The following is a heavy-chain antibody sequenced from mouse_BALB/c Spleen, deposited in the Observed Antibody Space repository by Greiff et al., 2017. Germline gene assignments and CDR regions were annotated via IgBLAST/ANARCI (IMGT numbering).Heavy chain of an antibody. CDR2: ISYSGST. Sequence: EVMLVESGPGLVKPSQSLSLTCTVTGYSITSDYAWNWIRQFPGNKLEWMGYISYSGSTSYNPSLKSRISITRDTSKNQFFLQLNSVTTEDTATYYCARSYYYAMDYWGQGTSVTVSS. CDR3: ARSYYYAMDY. V-gene: IGHV3-2*02. J-gene: IGHJ4*01. CDR1: GYSITSDYA.